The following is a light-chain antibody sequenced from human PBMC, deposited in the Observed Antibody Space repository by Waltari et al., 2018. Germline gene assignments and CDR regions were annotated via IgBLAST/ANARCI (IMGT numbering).Light chain of an antibody. V-gene: IGLV2-14*01. CDR1: SGDIGTYKY. CDR2: EVR. J-gene: IGLJ1*01. CDR3: TSYSSGRTPFV. Sequence: QSALTQPASVSGSPGQSITISCTGSSGDIGTYKYVSWYQQHPGQAPKLLIYEVRNRPSGGASRFSGTKSGNTASLTISGLQAEDDANYYCTSYSSGRTPFVFGSGTKVTVL.